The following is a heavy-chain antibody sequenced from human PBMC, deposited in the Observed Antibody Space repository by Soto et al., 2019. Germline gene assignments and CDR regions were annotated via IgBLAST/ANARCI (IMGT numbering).Heavy chain of an antibody. CDR2: IIPIVGTA. CDR3: GRESDSYVGYGVDY. V-gene: IGHV1-69*01. J-gene: IGHJ4*02. Sequence: QVQLVQSGAEVKKPGSSVKVSCKASGGTFSSYAISWVRQAPGQGLEWMGGIIPIVGTANYAQKFEGRVTMTEDESTSMAYMELSSLRSEAAAVYYGGRESDSYVGYGVDYWGQGTLVTVSS. D-gene: IGHD5-18*01. CDR1: GGTFSSYA.